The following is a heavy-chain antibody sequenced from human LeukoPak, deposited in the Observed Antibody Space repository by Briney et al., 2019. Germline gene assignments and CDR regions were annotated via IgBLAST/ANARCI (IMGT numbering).Heavy chain of an antibody. CDR3: ASNDYRDEGIDS. V-gene: IGHV3-21*01. CDR1: GLAFSRYR. J-gene: IGHJ4*02. CDR2: ISYSGPHM. D-gene: IGHD4-17*01. Sequence: GGSLRLSCAASGLAFSRYRMNWVRQAPGKGLEWVSSISYSGPHMFYADSVRGRFTIPRDNAENSLFLQMNSLRAEDTAVYFCASNDYRDEGIDSWGQGTLVTVSS.